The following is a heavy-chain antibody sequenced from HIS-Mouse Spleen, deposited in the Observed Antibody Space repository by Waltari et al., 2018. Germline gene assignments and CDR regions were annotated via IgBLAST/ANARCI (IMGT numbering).Heavy chain of an antibody. CDR2: ISSSSSYI. V-gene: IGHV3-21*01. Sequence: MNWVRQAPGKGLEWVSSISSSSSYIYYADSVKGRFTISRDNAKNSLYLQMNSLRAEDTAVYYCARVWLDDAFDIWGQGTMVTVSS. CDR3: ARVWLDDAFDI. D-gene: IGHD6-19*01. J-gene: IGHJ3*02.